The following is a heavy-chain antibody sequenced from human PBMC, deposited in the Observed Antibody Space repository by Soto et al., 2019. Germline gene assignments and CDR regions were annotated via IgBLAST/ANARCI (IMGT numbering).Heavy chain of an antibody. J-gene: IGHJ4*02. Sequence: SVKVSCKASGGTFSSYAISWVRQAPGQGHVWLGVIIPIFGTANYAQKFQGRVTITADVSTSTAYMELSSLRSEDTAVYYCARGGRADIVATIPPYYFDYWGQGTLVSLL. CDR3: ARGGRADIVATIPPYYFDY. CDR2: IIPIFGTA. V-gene: IGHV1-69*13. CDR1: GGTFSSYA. D-gene: IGHD5-12*01.